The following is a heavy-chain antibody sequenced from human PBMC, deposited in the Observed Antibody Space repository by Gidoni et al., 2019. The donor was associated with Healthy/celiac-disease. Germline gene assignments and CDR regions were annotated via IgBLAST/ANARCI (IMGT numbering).Heavy chain of an antibody. CDR2: ISSSGSTI. D-gene: IGHD1-26*01. Sequence: EVQLVESGGGLVKPGGSLRLSCAASGFTFSSYSMNWVRQAPGKGLEWVSSISSSGSTIYYADSVKGRFTISRDNAKNSLYLQMNSLRAEDTAVYYCARDLDGGAPVPGFDIWGQGTMVTVSS. CDR3: ARDLDGGAPVPGFDI. V-gene: IGHV3-21*01. CDR1: GFTFSSYS. J-gene: IGHJ3*02.